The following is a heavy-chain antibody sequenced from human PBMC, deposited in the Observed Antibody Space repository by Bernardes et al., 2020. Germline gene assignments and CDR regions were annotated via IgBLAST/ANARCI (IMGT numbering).Heavy chain of an antibody. D-gene: IGHD3-3*01. CDR3: ARDSNDFWSGYGTMDV. CDR2: IYYSGST. V-gene: IGHV4-31*03. J-gene: IGHJ6*03. Sequence: SETLSLTCTVSGGSISSGGYYWSWIRQHPGKGLEWIGYIYYSGSTYYNPSLKSRVTISVDTSKNQFSLKLSSVTAADTAVYYCARDSNDFWSGYGTMDVWGKGTTVTVSS. CDR1: GGSISSGGYY.